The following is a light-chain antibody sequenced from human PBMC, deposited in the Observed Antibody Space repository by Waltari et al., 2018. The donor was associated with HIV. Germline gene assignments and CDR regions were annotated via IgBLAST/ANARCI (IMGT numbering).Light chain of an antibody. CDR3: QQRTNWPPGTT. Sequence: EIVLTQSPATLSLSPGERDTRSCRASQSVSNYVAWYQQKPGQAPRLLIYDASIRATGIPARFSGSGSGTDFTLTISSLEPEDFAVYYCQQRTNWPPGTTFGGGTKVERK. V-gene: IGKV3-11*01. CDR1: QSVSNY. J-gene: IGKJ4*01. CDR2: DAS.